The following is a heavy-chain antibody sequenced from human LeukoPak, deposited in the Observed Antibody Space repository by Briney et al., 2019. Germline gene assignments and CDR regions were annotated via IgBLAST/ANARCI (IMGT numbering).Heavy chain of an antibody. D-gene: IGHD4-17*01. CDR2: IRGSSTYI. J-gene: IGHJ4*02. CDR1: GFIFSTYS. CDR3: ARDRFGDYNFDY. V-gene: IGHV3-21*01. Sequence: GGSLRLSCAASGFIFSTYSMNWVRQAPGKGLEWVSSIRGSSTYIYYADSVKGRFTISRDNAKNSLYLQMNSLRAEDTAVYYCARDRFGDYNFDYWGQGTLVTVSS.